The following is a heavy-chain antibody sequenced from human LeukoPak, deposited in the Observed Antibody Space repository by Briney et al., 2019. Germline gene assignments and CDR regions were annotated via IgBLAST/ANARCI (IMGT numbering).Heavy chain of an antibody. D-gene: IGHD1-26*01. CDR2: ISSSGSTI. CDR1: GFIFSSYS. J-gene: IGHJ4*02. V-gene: IGHV3-48*04. CDR3: ARGGLGSWTFDS. Sequence: PGGSLRLSCAASGFIFSSYSMNWARQAPGKELEWISYISSSGSTISYTDSVKGRFTISRDSANYSLYLQMNSLRVEDTAVYYCARGGLGSWTFDSWGQGTLVTVSS.